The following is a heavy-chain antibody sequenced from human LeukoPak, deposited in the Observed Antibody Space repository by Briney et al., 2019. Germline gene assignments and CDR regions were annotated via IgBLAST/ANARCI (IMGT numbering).Heavy chain of an antibody. CDR1: GFTFSSGVTLSTYG. V-gene: IGHV3-30*02. D-gene: IGHD6-13*01. Sequence: GGSLRLSCAASGFTFSSGVTLSTYGMYWVRQAPGKGLEWVAFMRYDGSHKDYADSVKGRFTISGDNSKNTPYLQMNSLRAEDTAVYYCAKGTAAAGTPRNWGQGTLVTVSS. CDR3: AKGTAAAGTPRN. CDR2: MRYDGSHK. J-gene: IGHJ4*02.